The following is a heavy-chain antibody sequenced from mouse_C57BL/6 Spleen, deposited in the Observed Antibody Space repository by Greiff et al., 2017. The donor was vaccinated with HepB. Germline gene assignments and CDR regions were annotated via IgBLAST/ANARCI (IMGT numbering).Heavy chain of an antibody. J-gene: IGHJ4*01. CDR1: GFTFSSYA. CDR3: ARANLSPYYYAMDY. D-gene: IGHD1-1*01. CDR2: ISDGGSYT. V-gene: IGHV5-4*01. Sequence: DVQLVESGGGLVKPGGSLKLSCAASGFTFSSYAMSWVRQTPEKRLEWVATISDGGSYTYYPDNVKGRFTISRDNAKNNLYLQMSHLKSEDTAMYYCARANLSPYYYAMDYWGQGTSVTVSS.